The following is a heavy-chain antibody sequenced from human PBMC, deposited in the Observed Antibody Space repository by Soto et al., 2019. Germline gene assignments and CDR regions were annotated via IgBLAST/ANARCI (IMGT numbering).Heavy chain of an antibody. J-gene: IGHJ6*02. D-gene: IGHD6-19*01. CDR2: IDWDDDK. Sequence: SGPTLVNPTQTLTLTCTFSGFSLSTSGMCVSWIRQPPGKALEWLARIDWDDDKYYSTSLKTRLTISKDTSKNQVVLTMTNVDPVDTATYYCARTPVISGWYTVYYYYGMDVWGQGTTVTVS. CDR3: ARTPVISGWYTVYYYYGMDV. V-gene: IGHV2-70*11. CDR1: GFSLSTSGMC.